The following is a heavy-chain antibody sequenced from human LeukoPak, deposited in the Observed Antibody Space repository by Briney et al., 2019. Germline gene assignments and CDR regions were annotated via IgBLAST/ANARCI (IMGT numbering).Heavy chain of an antibody. CDR1: GGSFSGYY. CDR2: IYHSGST. J-gene: IGHJ4*02. D-gene: IGHD3-10*01. CDR3: ARRSVRGVIRY. V-gene: IGHV4-34*01. Sequence: PSETLSLTCGVYGGSFSGYYWSWIRQPPGKGLEWIGEIYHSGSTNYNPSLKSRVTISVDTSKNQFSLKLTSVTAADTAVYYCARRSVRGVIRYWGQGTLVSVSS.